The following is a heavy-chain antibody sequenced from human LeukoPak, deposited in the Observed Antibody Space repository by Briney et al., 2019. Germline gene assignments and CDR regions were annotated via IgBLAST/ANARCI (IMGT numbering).Heavy chain of an antibody. CDR2: ISSSSSYI. J-gene: IGHJ4*02. D-gene: IGHD3-3*01. CDR1: GFTFSSDA. CDR3: ARGLWSGYGPSDY. V-gene: IGHV3-21*01. Sequence: GGSLRLSCAASGFTFSSDAMHWVRQAPGKGLEWVSSISSSSSYIYYADSVKGRFTISRDNAKNSLYLQMNSLRVEDTAVYYCARGLWSGYGPSDYWGQGTLVTVSS.